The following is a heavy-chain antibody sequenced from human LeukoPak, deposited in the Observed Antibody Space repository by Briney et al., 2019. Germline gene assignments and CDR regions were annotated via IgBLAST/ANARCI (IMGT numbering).Heavy chain of an antibody. Sequence: GGSLRLSCAASGFTFSSYEMNWVRQAPGKGLEWVSYISSSGSTIYYADSVKGRFTISRDNSKNTRYLQMNSLRVEDTAVYYCAKDSSGWARDYWGQGTLVTVSS. CDR2: ISSSGSTI. CDR3: AKDSSGWARDY. V-gene: IGHV3-48*03. D-gene: IGHD6-19*01. CDR1: GFTFSSYE. J-gene: IGHJ4*02.